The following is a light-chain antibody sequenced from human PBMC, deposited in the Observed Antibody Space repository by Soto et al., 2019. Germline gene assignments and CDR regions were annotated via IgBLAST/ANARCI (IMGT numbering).Light chain of an antibody. CDR2: EVS. J-gene: IGLJ1*01. CDR1: SSDVGGYIY. V-gene: IGLV2-14*01. Sequence: QSALTQPASVSGSPGQSITISCTGTSSDVGGYIYVSWYQQHPGKAPKLMIYEVSNRPSGVSNRFSGSKSGNTASLTISGLQAEDEADYYCTSFTRSSTFVFGTGTKLTVL. CDR3: TSFTRSSTFV.